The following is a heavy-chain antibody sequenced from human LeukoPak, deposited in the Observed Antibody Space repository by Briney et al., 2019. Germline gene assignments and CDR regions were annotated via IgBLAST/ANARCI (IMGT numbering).Heavy chain of an antibody. CDR1: GASISSYY. Sequence: SETLSLTCTVSGASISSYYWSWIRQPPGKGLEWIGYIYYSGSTNYNPSLRSRVTMSVDTSKNQFSLKLSSVTAADTAVYYCARVRVAAAGIDYWGQGTLVTVSS. V-gene: IGHV4-59*12. D-gene: IGHD6-13*01. CDR2: IYYSGST. J-gene: IGHJ4*02. CDR3: ARVRVAAAGIDY.